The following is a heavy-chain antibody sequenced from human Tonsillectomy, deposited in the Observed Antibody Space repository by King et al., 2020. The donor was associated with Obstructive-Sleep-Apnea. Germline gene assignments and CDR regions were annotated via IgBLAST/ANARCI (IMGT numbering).Heavy chain of an antibody. V-gene: IGHV3-30-3*01. J-gene: IGHJ3*02. D-gene: IGHD2-21*02. Sequence: VQLVESGGGVVQPGRSLRLSCAASGFTFSSYALHWVRQAPGKGLEWVAVISYDGINKYYADSVKGRFTISRDNSKNTLYLQMNSLRAEDTAVYYCARECGGDCFEDAFDIWGQGTMVTVSS. CDR2: ISYDGINK. CDR1: GFTFSSYA. CDR3: ARECGGDCFEDAFDI.